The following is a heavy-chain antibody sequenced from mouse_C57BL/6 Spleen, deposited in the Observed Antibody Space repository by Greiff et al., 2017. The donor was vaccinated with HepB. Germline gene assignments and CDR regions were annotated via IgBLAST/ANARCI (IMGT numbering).Heavy chain of an antibody. CDR2: IDPSDSYT. J-gene: IGHJ2*01. D-gene: IGHD3-2*02. Sequence: QVQLQQPGAELVKPGASVKLSCKASGYTFTSYWIQWVKQRPGQGLEWIGEIDPSDSYTNYNQKFKGKATLTVDTSSSTAYMQLSSLTSEDSAVYYCARRTQANGYWGQGTTLTVSS. CDR1: GYTFTSYW. V-gene: IGHV1-50*01. CDR3: ARRTQANGY.